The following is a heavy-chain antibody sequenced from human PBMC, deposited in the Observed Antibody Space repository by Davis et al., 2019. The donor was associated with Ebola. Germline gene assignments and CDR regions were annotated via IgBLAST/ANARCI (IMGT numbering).Heavy chain of an antibody. Sequence: GESLKISCAASGFTFSSYGMHWVRQAPGKGLEWVAFIRYDGSNKYYADSVKGRFTISRDNSKNTLYLQMNSLRAEDTAVYYCARGRGGTDSYYYYGMDVWGQGTTVTVSS. CDR1: GFTFSSYG. CDR2: IRYDGSNK. V-gene: IGHV3-30*02. D-gene: IGHD1-1*01. CDR3: ARGRGGTDSYYYYGMDV. J-gene: IGHJ6*02.